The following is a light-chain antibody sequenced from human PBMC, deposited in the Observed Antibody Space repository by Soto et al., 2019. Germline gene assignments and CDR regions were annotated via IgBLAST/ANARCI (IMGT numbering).Light chain of an antibody. CDR2: AAS. J-gene: IGKJ1*01. CDR3: LQRYSFLPT. V-gene: IGKV1-39*01. CDR1: QSISRY. Sequence: DIQMTQSPSSLSASVGDSVTITCRASQSISRYLNWYQQKPGRAPKLLIYAASSLHSGVPSRFSGSGSGTDFTLTIGSLQPEDFASYYCLQRYSFLPTFGQGTKVDIK.